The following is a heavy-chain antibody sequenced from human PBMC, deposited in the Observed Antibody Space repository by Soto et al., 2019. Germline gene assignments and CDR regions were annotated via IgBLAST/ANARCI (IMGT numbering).Heavy chain of an antibody. CDR2: INPNSGGT. J-gene: IGHJ6*02. CDR3: ARDRGIAARHPHFFYGMEF. V-gene: IGHV1-2*04. D-gene: IGHD6-6*01. Sequence: QVQLVQSGAEVKKPGASVKVSCKASGYTFTGYYMHWVRQAPGQGLEWMGWINPNSGGTNYAQKFQGWVTMTRDTYISTGYMELSRLKSDDKAVYYCARDRGIAARHPHFFYGMEFWGQGTTVTVSS. CDR1: GYTFTGYY.